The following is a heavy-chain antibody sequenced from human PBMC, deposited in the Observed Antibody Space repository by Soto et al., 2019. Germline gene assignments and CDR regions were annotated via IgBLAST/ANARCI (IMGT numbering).Heavy chain of an antibody. CDR1: GFTFSSYT. J-gene: IGHJ4*02. V-gene: IGHV3-48*02. Sequence: EVQLVESGGGLVQPGGSLRLSCAASGFTFSSYTMNWVRQAPGKGLEWVSYISSSSSTIYYADSVKGRFNISRDNVKNSLYLQMNTRRDEYTAVYYCAREGGIAVAGTSGDYCGQGTLVTVSS. CDR3: AREGGIAVAGTSGDY. D-gene: IGHD6-19*01. CDR2: ISSSSSTI.